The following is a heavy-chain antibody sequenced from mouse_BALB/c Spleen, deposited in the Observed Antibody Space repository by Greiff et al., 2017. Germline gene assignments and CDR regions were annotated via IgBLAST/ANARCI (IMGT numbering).Heavy chain of an antibody. CDR3: ARVGLGHAMDY. J-gene: IGHJ4*01. V-gene: IGHV5-6*01. CDR1: GFTFSSYG. Sequence: EVHLVESGGDLVKPGGSLKLSCAASGFTFSSYGMSWVRQTPDKRLEWVATISSGGSYTYYPDSVKGRFTISRDNAKNTLYLQMSSLKSEDTAMYYCARVGLGHAMDYWGQGTSVTVSS. CDR2: ISSGGSYT. D-gene: IGHD3-3*01.